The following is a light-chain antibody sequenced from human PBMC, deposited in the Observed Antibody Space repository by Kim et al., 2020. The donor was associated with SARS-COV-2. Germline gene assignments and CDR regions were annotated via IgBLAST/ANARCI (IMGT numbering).Light chain of an antibody. V-gene: IGKV3-11*01. CDR1: QSVSSY. J-gene: IGKJ3*01. Sequence: PWARANLSARASQSVSSYLAWYQQKPGQAPRLLIYDASNRATGIPARFSGSGSGTDFTLTISSLEPEDFAVYYCQQRSNWPPILTFGPGTKVDIK. CDR3: QQRSNWPPILT. CDR2: DAS.